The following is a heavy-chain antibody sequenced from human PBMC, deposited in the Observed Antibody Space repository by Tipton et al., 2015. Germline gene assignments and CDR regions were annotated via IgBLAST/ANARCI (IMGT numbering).Heavy chain of an antibody. D-gene: IGHD4-23*01. J-gene: IGHJ4*02. Sequence: TLSLTCTVSGGSINTAYWSWIRQPPGKGLEWLGHIYYRGSSYYNPSLRSRLTISIDTSKDQFTLRLSSVTAADTAVYYCARASGLYGGNSGSFDYWGQGTLATFSS. CDR2: IYYRGSS. V-gene: IGHV4-59*12. CDR1: GGSINTAY. CDR3: ARASGLYGGNSGSFDY.